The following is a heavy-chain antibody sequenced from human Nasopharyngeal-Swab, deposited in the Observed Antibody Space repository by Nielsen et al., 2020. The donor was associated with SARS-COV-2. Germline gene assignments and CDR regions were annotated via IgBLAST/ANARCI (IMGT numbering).Heavy chain of an antibody. CDR1: GLIVSSNY. V-gene: IGHV3-53*05. CDR2: IYSGGTT. D-gene: IGHD4-17*01. J-gene: IGHJ4*02. Sequence: GGSLRLSCAASGLIVSSNYMSWVRQAPGKGLEWVSIIYSGGTTYYADSVRGRFTISRDNSKNTLYLQMNSLRVDDTAVYYCAKDFHGDYGGIDYWGQGILVTVSS. CDR3: AKDFHGDYGGIDY.